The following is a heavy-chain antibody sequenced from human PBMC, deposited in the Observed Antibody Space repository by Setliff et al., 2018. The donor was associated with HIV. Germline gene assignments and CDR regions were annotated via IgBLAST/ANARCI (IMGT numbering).Heavy chain of an antibody. CDR3: ATDQISDGSGSYPKSYFDY. CDR2: FDPEDGET. CDR1: GYTLTELS. V-gene: IGHV1-24*01. Sequence: ASVKVSCKVSGYTLTELSMHWVRQAPGKGLEWMGGFDPEDGETIYAQKFQGRVTMTEDTSTDTDYMELSSLRPEDTAVYYCATDQISDGSGSYPKSYFDYWGQGTLVTVSS. D-gene: IGHD3-10*01. J-gene: IGHJ4*02.